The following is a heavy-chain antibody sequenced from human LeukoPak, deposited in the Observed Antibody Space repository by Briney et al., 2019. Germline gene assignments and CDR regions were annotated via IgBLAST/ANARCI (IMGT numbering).Heavy chain of an antibody. CDR3: VRASGLSDI. D-gene: IGHD2/OR15-2a*01. CDR1: GFTFSTYG. Sequence: GGSLRLSCAASGFTFSTYGMHWVRQAPGKGPEWVAVMWYDGSNKYYADSVKGRFTITRDNSKNTLFLQMNSLRAEDTAVYYCVRASGLSDISGQGTMVTVSS. J-gene: IGHJ3*02. CDR2: MWYDGSNK. V-gene: IGHV3-33*03.